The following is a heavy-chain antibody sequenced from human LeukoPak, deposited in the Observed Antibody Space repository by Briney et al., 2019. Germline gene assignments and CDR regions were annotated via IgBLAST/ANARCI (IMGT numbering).Heavy chain of an antibody. Sequence: SETLSLTCAVYGGSFSGYYWSCIRHPPGEGVVWIGEINYSGRTTYNTSLKSRVTISVDTSKNQFSLKLSSVTAADTAVYYCARVDQSSSWYYYYYGMDVWGQGTTVTVSS. D-gene: IGHD6-13*01. V-gene: IGHV4-34*01. CDR1: GGSFSGYY. J-gene: IGHJ6*02. CDR3: ARVDQSSSWYYYYYGMDV. CDR2: INYSGRT.